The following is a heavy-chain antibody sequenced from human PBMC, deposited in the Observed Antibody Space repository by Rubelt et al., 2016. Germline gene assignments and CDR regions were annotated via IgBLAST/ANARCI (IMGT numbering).Heavy chain of an antibody. CDR1: GGTFSSYA. J-gene: IGHJ6*02. CDR3: ARAQQLSHYYSYGLDV. D-gene: IGHD6-13*01. Sequence: QVQLVQSGAEVKKPGSSVKVSCKASGGTFSSYAISWVRQAPGQGLEWMGWISAYNGKTDYAQNVQGRVTMTTDTSTSTAYMELRSLRSDDTAVYYCARAQQLSHYYSYGLDVWGQGTTVTVSS. CDR2: ISAYNGKT. V-gene: IGHV1-18*01.